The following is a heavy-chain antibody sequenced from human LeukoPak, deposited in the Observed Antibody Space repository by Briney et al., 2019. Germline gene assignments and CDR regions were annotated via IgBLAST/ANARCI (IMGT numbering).Heavy chain of an antibody. CDR3: ARERGYGSGWRFDY. J-gene: IGHJ4*02. CDR2: IYYSGST. V-gene: IGHV4-59*01. Sequence: PSETLSLTCSLSGASISSYYWSWIRQPPGKGLEWIGYIYYSGSTNYNPSLKSRVTISVDTSKNQFSLKLSSVTAADTAVYYCARERGYGSGWRFDYWGQGTLVTVSS. CDR1: GASISSYY. D-gene: IGHD6-19*01.